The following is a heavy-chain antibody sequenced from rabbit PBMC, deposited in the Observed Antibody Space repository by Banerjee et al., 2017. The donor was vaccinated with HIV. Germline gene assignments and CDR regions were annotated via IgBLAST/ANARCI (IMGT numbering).Heavy chain of an antibody. CDR1: GFSFSSNYY. V-gene: IGHV1S40*01. J-gene: IGHJ6*01. CDR3: ARGYVGGGGYGYGDL. Sequence: QSLEESGGDLVKPGASLTLTCTASGFSFSSNYYMCWVRQAPGKGLEWIACIYAVSSGSTYYARWAKGRFTISKTSSTTVTLQMTSLTAADTATYFCARGYVGGGGYGYGDLWGPGTLVTVS. CDR2: IYAVSSGST. D-gene: IGHD6-1*01.